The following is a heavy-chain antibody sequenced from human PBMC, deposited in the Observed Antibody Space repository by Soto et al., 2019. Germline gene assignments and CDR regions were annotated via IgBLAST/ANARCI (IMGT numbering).Heavy chain of an antibody. CDR3: ARDHYSSSWYRPFNGMDV. J-gene: IGHJ6*02. CDR1: GFTFSSYA. Sequence: ESGGGVVQPGRSLRLSCAASGFTFSSYAMHWVRQAPGKGLEWVAVISYDGSNKYYADSVKGRFTISRDNSKNTLYLQMNSLRAEDTAVYYCARDHYSSSWYRPFNGMDVWGQGTTVTVSS. V-gene: IGHV3-30-3*01. CDR2: ISYDGSNK. D-gene: IGHD6-13*01.